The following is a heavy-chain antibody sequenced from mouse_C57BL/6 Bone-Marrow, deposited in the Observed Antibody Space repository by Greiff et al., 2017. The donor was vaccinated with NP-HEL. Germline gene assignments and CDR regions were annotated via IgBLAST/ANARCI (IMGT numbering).Heavy chain of an antibody. CDR2: IDPETGGT. CDR1: GYTFTDYE. V-gene: IGHV1-15*01. D-gene: IGHD1-3*01. CDR3: TMRVITPWSAY. J-gene: IGHJ3*01. Sequence: LQESGAELVRPGASVTLSCKASGYTFTDYEMHWVKQTPVHGLEWIGAIDPETGGTAYNQKFKGKAILTADKSSSTAYMELRSLTSEDAAVYYCTMRVITPWSAYWGQGTLVTVSA.